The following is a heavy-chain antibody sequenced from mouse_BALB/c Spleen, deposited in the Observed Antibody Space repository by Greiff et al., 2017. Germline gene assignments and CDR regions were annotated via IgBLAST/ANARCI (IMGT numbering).Heavy chain of an antibody. J-gene: IGHJ4*01. D-gene: IGHD2-14*01. CDR1: GFTFSSYG. CDR3: ARWGGNY. Sequence: EVMLVESGGDLVKPGGSLKLSCAASGFTFSSYGMSWVRQTPDKRLEWVATISSGGSYTYYPDSVKGRFTISRDNAKNTLYLQMSSLKSEDTAMYYCARWGGNYWGQGTSVTVSS. V-gene: IGHV5-6*01. CDR2: ISSGGSYT.